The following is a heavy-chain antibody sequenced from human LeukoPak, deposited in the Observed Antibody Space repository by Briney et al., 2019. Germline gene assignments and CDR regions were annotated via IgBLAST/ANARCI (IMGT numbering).Heavy chain of an antibody. CDR1: GFTFSSYA. Sequence: PGRSLRLSCAASGFTFSSYAMHWVHQAPGKGLEWVAVISYDGSNKYYADSVKGRFTISRDNSKNTLYLQMNSLRAEDTAVYYCARRNAMDVWGQGTTVIVFS. CDR2: ISYDGSNK. V-gene: IGHV3-30*04. CDR3: ARRNAMDV. J-gene: IGHJ6*02.